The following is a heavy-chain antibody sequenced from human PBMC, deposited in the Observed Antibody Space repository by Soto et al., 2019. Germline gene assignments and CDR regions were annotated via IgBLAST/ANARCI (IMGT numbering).Heavy chain of an antibody. V-gene: IGHV1-69*06. J-gene: IGHJ6*02. Sequence: QVQLVQSGAEVKKPGSSVKVSCKASGGTFSSYAISWVRQAPGQGLEWMGGSIPIFGTANHAQKFQGRVTITADKSTSTAYMELSSLRSEDTAVYYCARGGYSSSPRLYYYYGMDVWGQGTTVTVSS. CDR3: ARGGYSSSPRLYYYYGMDV. D-gene: IGHD6-6*01. CDR2: SIPIFGTA. CDR1: GGTFSSYA.